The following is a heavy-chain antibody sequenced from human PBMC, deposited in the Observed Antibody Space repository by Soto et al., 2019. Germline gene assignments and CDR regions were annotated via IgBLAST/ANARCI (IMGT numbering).Heavy chain of an antibody. CDR1: GFTFSSYA. D-gene: IGHD3-3*01. V-gene: IGHV3-23*01. CDR2: ISGSGGST. J-gene: IGHJ6*02. CDR3: AKGMGFLEWLPPYYYYGMDV. Sequence: GSLRLSCAASGFTFSSYAMSWVRQAPGKGLEWVSAISGSGGSTYYADSVKGRFTISRDNSKNTLYLQMNSLRAEDTAVYYCAKGMGFLEWLPPYYYYGMDVWGQGTTVTVSS.